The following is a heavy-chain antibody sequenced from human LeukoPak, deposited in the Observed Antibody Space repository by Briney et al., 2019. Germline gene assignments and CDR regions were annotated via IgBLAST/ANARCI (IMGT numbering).Heavy chain of an antibody. D-gene: IGHD5-24*01. CDR2: IIPIFGRA. V-gene: IGHV1-69*05. J-gene: IGHJ4*02. CDR3: ARSPVRWLPFDY. Sequence: GASVKVSCKASGGTFSSYAISWVRQAPGQGLEWMGGIIPIFGRANYAQKFQGRVTITTDESTSPAYTELSSLRSEDTAVYYCARSPVRWLPFDYWGQGTLVTVSS. CDR1: GGTFSSYA.